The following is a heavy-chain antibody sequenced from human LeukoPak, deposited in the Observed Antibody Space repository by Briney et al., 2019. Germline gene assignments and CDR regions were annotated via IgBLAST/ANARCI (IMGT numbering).Heavy chain of an antibody. D-gene: IGHD3-10*01. J-gene: IGHJ5*02. CDR1: GYTFTSYD. CDR2: MSPNSGNT. Sequence: ASVKVSCKASGYTFTSYDINWVRQATGQGLEWMGWMSPNSGNTGYAQKFQGRVTMTRNTSISTAYMELSSLRSEDTAVYYCARERSMVRGMSWFDPWGQGTLVTVSS. V-gene: IGHV1-8*01. CDR3: ARERSMVRGMSWFDP.